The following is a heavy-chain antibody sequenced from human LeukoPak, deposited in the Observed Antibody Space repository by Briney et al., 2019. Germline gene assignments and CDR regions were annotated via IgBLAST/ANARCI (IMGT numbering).Heavy chain of an antibody. J-gene: IGHJ4*02. CDR2: ISSSSSYI. CDR3: AREEDSSGFDDY. V-gene: IGHV3-21*01. D-gene: IGHD6-19*01. CDR1: GFTFSSYS. Sequence: GGSLRLSCAASGFTFSSYSMNWVRQAPGEGLEWVSSISSSSSYIYYADSVKGPFTISRDNAKKSLYLQMNSLRAEDTAVYYCAREEDSSGFDDYWGQGTLVTVSA.